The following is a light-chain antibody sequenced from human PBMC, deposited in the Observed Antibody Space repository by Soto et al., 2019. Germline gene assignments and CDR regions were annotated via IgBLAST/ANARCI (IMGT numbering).Light chain of an antibody. V-gene: IGKV1-39*01. J-gene: IGKJ1*01. CDR1: HTINTY. CDR3: QQSYITPPT. Sequence: DIQMTQSPSSLSASVGDRVTITCRASHTINTYLNWYQQTPGKDPKLLIYAAFSLQSGVPSRFIGSGAGTDFTLTISSLHPEDSATYFCQQSYITPPTFGQGTKVAI. CDR2: AAF.